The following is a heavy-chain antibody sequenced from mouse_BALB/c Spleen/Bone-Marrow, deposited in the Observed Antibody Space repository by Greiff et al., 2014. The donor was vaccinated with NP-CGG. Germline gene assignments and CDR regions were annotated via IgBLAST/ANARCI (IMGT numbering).Heavy chain of an antibody. D-gene: IGHD2-10*02. J-gene: IGHJ2*01. CDR3: ARGGYGFPFDY. CDR1: GYSITSGYY. CDR2: ISYDGSN. Sequence: EVKLQESGPGLVKPSQSLSLTCSVTGYSITSGYYWNWIRQFPGNKLEWMGYISYDGSNNYNPSLKNRISITRDTSKNQFFLKLNSVTTEDTATYYCARGGYGFPFDYWGQGTTLTVPS. V-gene: IGHV3-6*02.